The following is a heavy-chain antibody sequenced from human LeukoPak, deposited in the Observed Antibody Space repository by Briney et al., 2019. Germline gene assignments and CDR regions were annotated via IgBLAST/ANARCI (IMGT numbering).Heavy chain of an antibody. J-gene: IGHJ3*02. V-gene: IGHV4-59*08. CDR1: GGSISSYY. D-gene: IGHD6-25*01. CDR3: ARGEQRNAFDI. Sequence: SETLSLTCTVSGGSISSYYWSRIRQPPGKGLEWIGYIYYSGSTNYNPSLKSRVTISVDTSKNQFSLKLSSVTAADTAVYYCARGEQRNAFDIWGQGTMVTVSS. CDR2: IYYSGST.